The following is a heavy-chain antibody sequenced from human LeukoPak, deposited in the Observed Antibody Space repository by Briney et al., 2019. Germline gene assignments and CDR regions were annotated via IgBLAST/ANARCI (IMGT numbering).Heavy chain of an antibody. J-gene: IGHJ6*02. CDR1: GGSISSYY. CDR3: ARVPGEGSSWYVHYYYYGMDV. D-gene: IGHD6-13*01. V-gene: IGHV4-59*01. Sequence: SETLSLTCTVSGGSISSYYWSWIRQPPGKGLEWIGYIYYSGSTNYNPSLKSRVTISVDTSKNQFSLKLSSVTAADTAVYYCARVPGEGSSWYVHYYYYGMDVWGQGTTVTVSS. CDR2: IYYSGST.